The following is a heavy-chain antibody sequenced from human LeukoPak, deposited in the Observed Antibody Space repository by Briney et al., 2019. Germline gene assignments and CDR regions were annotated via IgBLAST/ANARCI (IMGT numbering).Heavy chain of an antibody. CDR1: GGSISGSSYY. J-gene: IGHJ4*02. Sequence: SETLSLTCSVSGGSISGSSYYWGWIRQPPGKGLEWIGSIYYSRSTYYNPSLKSRVTISVDTSKNQFSLKLSSVTAADTAVYYCARLISQQLWFFDYWGQGTLVTVSS. CDR3: ARLISQQLWFFDY. V-gene: IGHV4-39*01. CDR2: IYYSRST. D-gene: IGHD5-18*01.